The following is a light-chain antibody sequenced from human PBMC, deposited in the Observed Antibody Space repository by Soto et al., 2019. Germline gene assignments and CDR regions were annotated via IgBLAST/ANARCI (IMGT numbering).Light chain of an antibody. V-gene: IGLV1-44*01. CDR3: AAWDDSLNGPV. CDR1: SSNIGSNT. CDR2: SNN. J-gene: IGLJ2*01. Sequence: QSVLTQPPSASGTPGQRVTIPCSGSSSNIGSNTVNWYQPLPGTAPKLLIYSNNQRPSGVPDRFSGSKSGTSASLAISGLQSEDEADYYCAAWDDSLNGPVFGGGTKLTV.